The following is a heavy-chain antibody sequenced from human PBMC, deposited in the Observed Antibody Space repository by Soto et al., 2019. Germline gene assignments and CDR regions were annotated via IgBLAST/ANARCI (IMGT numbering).Heavy chain of an antibody. J-gene: IGHJ4*02. CDR1: GFTFSNAW. V-gene: IGHV3-15*01. Sequence: EVQLVVSGGGLVKPGGSLRLSCAASGFTFSNAWMSWVRQAPGKGLEWVGRIKSKTDGGTTDYAAPVKGRFTISRDDSKNTLYLQMNSLKTEDTAVYYCTASYYIWGNQDDYWGQGTLVTVSS. CDR3: TASYYIWGNQDDY. D-gene: IGHD3-16*01. CDR2: IKSKTDGGTT.